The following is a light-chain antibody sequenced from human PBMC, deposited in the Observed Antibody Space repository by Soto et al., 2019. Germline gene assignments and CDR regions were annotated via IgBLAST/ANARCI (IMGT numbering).Light chain of an antibody. CDR2: LGS. CDR1: QSLLHSSGYNY. Sequence: IVMTQSPLSLPVTLGEPASISCRSSQSLLHSSGYNYLDWYLQRPGQSPELLIFLGSNRAAGVPDGFSGSGSGTNFTLKITRVEADDVGVYYCMQALQTPRTFGQGTKVEIK. CDR3: MQALQTPRT. J-gene: IGKJ1*01. V-gene: IGKV2-28*01.